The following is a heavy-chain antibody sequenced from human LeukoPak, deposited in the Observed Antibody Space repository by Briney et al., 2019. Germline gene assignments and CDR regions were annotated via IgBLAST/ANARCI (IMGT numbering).Heavy chain of an antibody. CDR1: GGSISSSSYY. D-gene: IGHD1-26*01. J-gene: IGHJ4*02. CDR2: IYYSGST. V-gene: IGHV4-39*07. CDR3: ASLKRWELLTNHYFDY. Sequence: PSETLSLTCTVSGGSISSSSYYWGWIRQPPGKGLEWIGSIYYSGSTYYNPSLKSRVTISVDTSKNQFSLKLSSVTAADTAVYYCASLKRWELLTNHYFDYWGQGTLVTVSS.